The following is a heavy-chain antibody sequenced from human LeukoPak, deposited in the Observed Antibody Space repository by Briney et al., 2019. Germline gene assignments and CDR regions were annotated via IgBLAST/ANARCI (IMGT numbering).Heavy chain of an antibody. Sequence: SETLSLTCTVSGGSIGSSSYYRDWIRQSPGKGLEWIGNIYSGGSTYYTPSLKSRVTISVDTSKNQFSLKLSSVTAADTAIYFCARHSRSGSGGYENAFDIWGQGTMVTVSS. J-gene: IGHJ3*02. CDR2: IYSGGST. D-gene: IGHD5-12*01. CDR3: ARHSRSGSGGYENAFDI. V-gene: IGHV4-39*01. CDR1: GGSIGSSSYY.